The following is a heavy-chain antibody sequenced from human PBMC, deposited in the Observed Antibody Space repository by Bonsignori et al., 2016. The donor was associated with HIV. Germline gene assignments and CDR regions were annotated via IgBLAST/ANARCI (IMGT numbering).Heavy chain of an antibody. CDR1: GYTFTSYD. CDR2: MNPNSGNT. D-gene: IGHD6-6*01. Sequence: ASVKVSCKASGYTFTSYDINWVRQATGQGLEWMGWMNPNSGNTGYAQKFQGRVTMTRNTSISTAYMELSSLRSEDTAVYYCARAPREAPRYYYYMDVWGTGTTVTVSS. CDR3: ARAPREAPRYYYYMDV. V-gene: IGHV1-8*01. J-gene: IGHJ6*03.